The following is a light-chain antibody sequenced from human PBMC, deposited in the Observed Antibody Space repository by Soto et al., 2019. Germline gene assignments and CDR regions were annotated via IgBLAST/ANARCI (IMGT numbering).Light chain of an antibody. CDR2: AAS. CDR1: QGISSY. CDR3: QQPNSYPLT. Sequence: DIQLTQSPSFLSASVGDRVTITCRASQGISSYLAWYQQKPGKAPKLLIYAASTLQSGVPSRFSGSGSGTEFTLTISSLQHEDFETYYCQQPNSYPLTLGGGTKVDIK. V-gene: IGKV1-9*01. J-gene: IGKJ4*01.